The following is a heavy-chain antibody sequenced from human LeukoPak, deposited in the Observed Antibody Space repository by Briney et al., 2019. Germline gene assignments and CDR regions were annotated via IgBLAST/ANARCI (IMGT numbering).Heavy chain of an antibody. V-gene: IGHV3-11*01. Sequence: GGSLRLSCAASGFTFSDYYMSWIRQAPGKGLEWVSYISSSGSTIYYADSVKGRFTISRDNAKNSLYLQMNSLRAEDTAVYYCASLYYYDSIDYWGQGTLVTVSS. CDR2: ISSSGSTI. CDR3: ASLYYYDSIDY. D-gene: IGHD3-22*01. J-gene: IGHJ4*02. CDR1: GFTFSDYY.